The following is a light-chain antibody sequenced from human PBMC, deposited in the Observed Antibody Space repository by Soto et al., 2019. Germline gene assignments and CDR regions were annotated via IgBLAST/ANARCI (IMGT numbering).Light chain of an antibody. CDR3: CSYAGSSTNWV. Sequence: QSVLTQPASVSGSPGQSITISCTGTSSDVGSYNLVSWYQQHPGKAPKLIIYEVSERPSGVSYRFSGSKSASTASLTISGLQAEDEADYYCCSYAGSSTNWVFGGGTKVTVL. J-gene: IGLJ3*02. V-gene: IGLV2-23*02. CDR2: EVS. CDR1: SSDVGSYNL.